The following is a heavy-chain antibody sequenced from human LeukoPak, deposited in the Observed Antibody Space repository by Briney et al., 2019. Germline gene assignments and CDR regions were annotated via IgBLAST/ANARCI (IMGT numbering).Heavy chain of an antibody. J-gene: IGHJ4*02. V-gene: IGHV4-59*08. CDR2: IYYSGST. Sequence: SETLSLTCTVSGGYINTYYWSWIRQPPGKGLEWIGYIYYSGSTDYNPSLKSRITISLDTSRNQFSLKLRSVTAADTAVYYCARHGTISSESYFDYWGQGALVTVSS. D-gene: IGHD1-14*01. CDR1: GGYINTYY. CDR3: ARHGTISSESYFDY.